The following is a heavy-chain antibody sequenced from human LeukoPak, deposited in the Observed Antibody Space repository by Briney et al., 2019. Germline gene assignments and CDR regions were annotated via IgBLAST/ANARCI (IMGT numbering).Heavy chain of an antibody. Sequence: GESLKISCKGSGYSFTSYWIGWVRQMPGKGLEWVGIINPRDSDTRYSPSFQGQVTISADESISTAYLQWSSLKASDTAMYYCVRQGYYYDSSAYYSIDYWGRGTLVTVSS. CDR1: GYSFTSYW. CDR2: INPRDSDT. V-gene: IGHV5-51*01. J-gene: IGHJ4*02. D-gene: IGHD3-22*01. CDR3: VRQGYYYDSSAYYSIDY.